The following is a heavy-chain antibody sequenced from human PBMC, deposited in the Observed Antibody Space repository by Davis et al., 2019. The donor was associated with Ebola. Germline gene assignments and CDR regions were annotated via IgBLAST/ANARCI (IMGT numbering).Heavy chain of an antibody. J-gene: IGHJ4*02. D-gene: IGHD2-21*02. CDR3: ARDGGPYCGGDCFDY. V-gene: IGHV3-74*01. CDR2: INSDGIST. Sequence: HTGGSLRLSCAASGFTSSSYRLHWVRKAPGKGLVRVSRINSDGISTSYADSVKGRFTISRDNAKNTLYLQMNSLRAEDTVVYYCARDGGPYCGGDCFDYWGQGTLVTVSS. CDR1: GFTSSSYR.